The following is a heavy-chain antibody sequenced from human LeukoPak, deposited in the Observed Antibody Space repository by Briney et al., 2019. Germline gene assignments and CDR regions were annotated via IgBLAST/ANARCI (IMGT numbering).Heavy chain of an antibody. CDR3: ARRTIFGVVTFDY. Sequence: ASVKVSCKASGYTFTSYGISWVRQAPGQGVEWMGWISGYTGNTNYAHKLQGRVTMSTDTSTSTAYMELRSLRADDAAVYYCARRTIFGVVTFDYWGQGTLVTVPS. CDR2: ISGYTGNT. D-gene: IGHD3-3*01. CDR1: GYTFTSYG. J-gene: IGHJ4*02. V-gene: IGHV1-18*01.